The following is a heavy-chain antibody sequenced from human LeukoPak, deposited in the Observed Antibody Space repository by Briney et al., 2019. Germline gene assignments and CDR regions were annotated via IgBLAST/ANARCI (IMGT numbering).Heavy chain of an antibody. CDR2: IYYSGST. V-gene: IGHV4-59*01. CDR3: ASGSYSSGWYYGGAVDI. D-gene: IGHD6-19*01. J-gene: IGHJ3*02. Sequence: KPSETLSLTCTVSGGSISSYYWSWIRQPPGKGLEWIGYIYYSGSTNYNPSLKSRVTISVDTSKNQFSLKLSSVTAADTAVYYCASGSYSSGWYYGGAVDIWGQGTMVTVSS. CDR1: GGSISSYY.